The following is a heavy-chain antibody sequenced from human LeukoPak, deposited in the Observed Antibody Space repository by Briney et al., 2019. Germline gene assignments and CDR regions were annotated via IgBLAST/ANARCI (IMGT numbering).Heavy chain of an antibody. V-gene: IGHV4-61*02. J-gene: IGHJ4*02. D-gene: IGHD2-15*01. CDR1: GGSISSGSYY. CDR3: ARDHAAFGY. Sequence: PSETLSLTCTVSGGSISSGSYYWSWIRQPAGKGLEWIGRIYTSGSTNYNPSLKSRVTISVDTSKNQFSLKLSSVTAADTAVYYCARDHAAFGYWGQGTLVTVSS. CDR2: IYTSGST.